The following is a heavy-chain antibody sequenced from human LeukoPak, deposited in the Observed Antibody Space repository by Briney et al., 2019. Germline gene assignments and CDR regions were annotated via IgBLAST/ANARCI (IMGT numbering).Heavy chain of an antibody. D-gene: IGHD3-22*01. CDR1: GGTFSSYA. J-gene: IGHJ3*02. CDR2: IIPILGIA. CDR3: ARGLGYYDSSAIPGSAFDI. V-gene: IGHV1-69*04. Sequence: SVKVSCKASGGTFSSYAISWVRQAPGQVLEWMGRIIPILGIANYAQKFQGRVTITADKSTSTAYMELSSLRSEDTAVYYCARGLGYYDSSAIPGSAFDIWGQGTMVTVSS.